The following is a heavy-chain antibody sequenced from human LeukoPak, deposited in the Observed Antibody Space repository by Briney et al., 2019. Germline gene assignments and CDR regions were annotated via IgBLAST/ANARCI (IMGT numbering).Heavy chain of an antibody. D-gene: IGHD3-10*02. Sequence: PGGSLRLFCAASGFIFSNYGMNLVRQAPGKGPEWLSYISSSGSTIYYADSVKGRFTISRDNAKNSLYLQMNSLRAEDTAVYYCAELGITMIGGVWGKGTTVTISS. CDR1: GFIFSNYG. J-gene: IGHJ6*04. CDR2: ISSSGSTI. V-gene: IGHV3-48*04. CDR3: AELGITMIGGV.